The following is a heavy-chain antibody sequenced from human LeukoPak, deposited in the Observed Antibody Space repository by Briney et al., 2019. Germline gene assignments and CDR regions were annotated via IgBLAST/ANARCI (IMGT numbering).Heavy chain of an antibody. Sequence: SETLSLTCTVSGGSISSSSYYWGWIRQPPGKGLEWIGSIYYSGSTYYNPSLKSRVTISVDTSKNQFSLKLSSVTAADTAVYYCARDKGYDFWSGYSDYFDYWGQGTLVTVSS. CDR2: IYYSGST. CDR3: ARDKGYDFWSGYSDYFDY. J-gene: IGHJ4*02. D-gene: IGHD3-3*01. V-gene: IGHV4-39*07. CDR1: GGSISSSSYY.